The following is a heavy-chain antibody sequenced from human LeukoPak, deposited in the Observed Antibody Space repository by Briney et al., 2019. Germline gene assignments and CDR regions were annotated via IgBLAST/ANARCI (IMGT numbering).Heavy chain of an antibody. V-gene: IGHV1-69*13. CDR2: TIPIFGTA. CDR1: GGTFSSYA. Sequence: SVKVSCKASGGTFSSYAISWVRQAPGQGLEWMGGTIPIFGTANYAQKFHGRVTITADESTSTAYMELSSLRSEDTAVYYCARVAPATVAGTNWGQGTLVTVSS. J-gene: IGHJ4*02. CDR3: ARVAPATVAGTN. D-gene: IGHD6-19*01.